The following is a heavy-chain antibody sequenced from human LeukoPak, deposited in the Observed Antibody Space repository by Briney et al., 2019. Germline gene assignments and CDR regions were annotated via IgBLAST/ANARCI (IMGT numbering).Heavy chain of an antibody. CDR1: GFTFSSYG. D-gene: IGHD1-14*01. Sequence: GGSLRLSCAASGFTFSSYGMHWVRQAPGKGLEWVAFIRYDGSNKYYADSVKGRFTISRDNSKNTLYLQMNSLRAEDTAVYYCASIPERWNYYYYYMDVWGKGTTVTVSS. J-gene: IGHJ6*03. CDR2: IRYDGSNK. CDR3: ASIPERWNYYYYYMDV. V-gene: IGHV3-30*02.